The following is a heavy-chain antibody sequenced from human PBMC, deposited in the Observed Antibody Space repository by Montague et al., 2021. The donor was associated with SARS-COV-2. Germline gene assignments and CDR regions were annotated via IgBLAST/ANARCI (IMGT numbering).Heavy chain of an antibody. J-gene: IGHJ1*01. CDR3: AKGQDYSCSNFED. CDR1: GFTFSSYA. CDR2: INGRGSGT. D-gene: IGHD3-10*01. Sequence: SLRLSCAASGFTFSSYAMSWVRQAPGKGLVWVSAINGRGSGTYYADSVKGRFTISRDNSKNMLYLQMNSLRAEDTAVYYCAKGQDYSCSNFEDWGQGTMVTVSS. V-gene: IGHV3-23*01.